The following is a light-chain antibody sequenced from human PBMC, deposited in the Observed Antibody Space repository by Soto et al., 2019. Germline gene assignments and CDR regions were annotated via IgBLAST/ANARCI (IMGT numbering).Light chain of an antibody. V-gene: IGKV3-11*01. CDR2: DAS. CDR3: HQRSNWPLT. J-gene: IGKJ4*01. Sequence: EIVLTQSPATLSLSPGERATLSCRASQSVNNYLAWYQQKPGQAPRLLIYDASSRATDIPARFSGSGSGTDCTLTISSLETEDFATYYCHQRSNWPLTFGGGTKVEIK. CDR1: QSVNNY.